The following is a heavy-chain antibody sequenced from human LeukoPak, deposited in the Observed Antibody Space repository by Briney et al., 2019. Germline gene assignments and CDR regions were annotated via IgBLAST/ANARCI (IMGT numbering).Heavy chain of an antibody. J-gene: IGHJ4*02. V-gene: IGHV3-23*01. CDR2: ISNSGGST. CDR3: AKDTRYSGSQRGFDY. CDR1: GFTFSSYW. Sequence: PGGSLRLSCAASGFTFSSYWMSWVRQAPGKGLEWVSTISNSGGSTYYADSVKGRFTISRDNSKNTLYLQMNSLRAEDTAVYYCAKDTRYSGSQRGFDYWGQGTLVTVSS. D-gene: IGHD1-26*01.